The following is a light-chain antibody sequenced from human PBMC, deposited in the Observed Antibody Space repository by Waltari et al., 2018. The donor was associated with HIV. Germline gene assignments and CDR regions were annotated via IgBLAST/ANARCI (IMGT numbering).Light chain of an antibody. J-gene: IGKJ1*01. V-gene: IGKV3-15*01. CDR3: QQYNKWPQT. CDR2: GES. CDR1: QSVITN. Sequence: DIVMTQSPATLSVSPGERATLSCRASQSVITNLSWYQEIPGQAPRLLIYGESARATGIPARFSGSGSGTEFTLTISSLQSEDFAVYYCQQYNKWPQTFGQGTKVEIK.